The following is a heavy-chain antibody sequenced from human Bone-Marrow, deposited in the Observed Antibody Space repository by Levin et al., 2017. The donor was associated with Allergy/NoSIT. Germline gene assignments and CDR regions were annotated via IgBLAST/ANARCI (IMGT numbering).Heavy chain of an antibody. CDR2: IYHSGST. J-gene: IGHJ4*02. Sequence: SETLSLTCTVSGGSVSSGSYYWSWIRQPPGKGLEWIAYIYHSGSTKYNPSLKSRVTISLDTSRNQFSLRLTPLTAADTAVYYGARGSYFGGLSFDRWGKGTLVTVSS. D-gene: IGHD4-23*01. CDR3: ARGSYFGGLSFDR. CDR1: GGSVSSGSYY. V-gene: IGHV4-61*01.